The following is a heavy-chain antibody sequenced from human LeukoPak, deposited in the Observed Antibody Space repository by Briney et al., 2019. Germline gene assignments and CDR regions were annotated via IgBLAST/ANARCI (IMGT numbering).Heavy chain of an antibody. CDR2: INHSGTT. CDR1: GGSFSGYL. D-gene: IGHD3-22*01. CDR3: ARGVKQLARFYFYMDV. Sequence: PSETLSLTCGVPGGSFSGYLWNWVRQSPGKGLEWIGEINHSGTTNYNPSLKSRVTISIDRSRNQFSLNLTSVTAADTAVFYCARGVKQLARFYFYMDVWGKGTTVTVSS. V-gene: IGHV4-34*01. J-gene: IGHJ6*03.